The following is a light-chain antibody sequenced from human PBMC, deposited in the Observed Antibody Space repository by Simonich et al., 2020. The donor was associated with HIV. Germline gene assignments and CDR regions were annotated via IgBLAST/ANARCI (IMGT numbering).Light chain of an antibody. J-gene: IGKJ5*01. CDR3: MQALQTPIT. CDR2: LGS. Sequence: DIVMTQSPLSLPVTPGEPASISCRSSQSLLHSNGYNYLNCYLQKPGQSPQVLIYLGSNRASGVPDRFSGRGSGTDFTLKISRVEAEDVGVYYCMQALQTPITFGQGTRLEIK. V-gene: IGKV2-28*01. CDR1: QSLLHSNGYNY.